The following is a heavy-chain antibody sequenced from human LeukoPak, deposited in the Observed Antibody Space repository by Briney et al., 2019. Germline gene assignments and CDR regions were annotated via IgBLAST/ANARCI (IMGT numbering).Heavy chain of an antibody. Sequence: SETLSLTCSVSTDSMYGYYWTWIRQPPGKGLEWIGEINHSGSTNYNLSLKSRVTISVDTSKNQFSLKLSSVTAADTAVYYCARRTYYDFWSGYYSVFDPWGQGTLVTVSS. D-gene: IGHD3-3*01. CDR1: TDSMYGYY. CDR3: ARRTYYDFWSGYYSVFDP. J-gene: IGHJ5*02. CDR2: INHSGST. V-gene: IGHV4-34*01.